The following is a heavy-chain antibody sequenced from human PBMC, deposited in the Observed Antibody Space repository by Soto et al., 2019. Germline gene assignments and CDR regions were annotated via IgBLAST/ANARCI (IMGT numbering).Heavy chain of an antibody. J-gene: IGHJ4*02. Sequence: GGSLRLSCTASGFTFNNKWMHWVRQAPGKGLVWLSRIDGAAATTNYADSVKGRFTISRDNAKNIVFLHVNGLTDEDTAVYYCARGGALGVDYWGQGTLVTVSS. V-gene: IGHV3-74*01. CDR3: ARGGALGVDY. D-gene: IGHD1-26*01. CDR1: GFTFNNKW. CDR2: IDGAAATT.